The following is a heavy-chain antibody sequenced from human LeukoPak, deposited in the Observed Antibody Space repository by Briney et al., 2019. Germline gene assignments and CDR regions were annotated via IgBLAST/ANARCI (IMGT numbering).Heavy chain of an antibody. CDR2: IYHDGRT. Sequence: SETLSLTCTVSGGSMDADGYSWTWIRQPPGRALEWIGNIYHDGRTSYQPSLKSRVTISVDRSKNQFSLKLSSVTAADTAVYYCAREYSSSWAKTFDYWGQGTLVTVSS. D-gene: IGHD6-13*01. CDR3: AREYSSSWAKTFDY. V-gene: IGHV4-30-2*01. J-gene: IGHJ4*02. CDR1: GGSMDADGYS.